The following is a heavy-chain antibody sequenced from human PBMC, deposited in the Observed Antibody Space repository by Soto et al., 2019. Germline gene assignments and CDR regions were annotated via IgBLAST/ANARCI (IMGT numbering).Heavy chain of an antibody. CDR3: ASCLGNSLYGMDV. J-gene: IGHJ6*02. CDR2: MNPNSGNT. CDR1: GYTFTSYD. D-gene: IGHD1-26*01. Sequence: DSCKVASKASGYTFTSYDINLVGQATGQGLEWMGWMNPNSGNTGYAQKFQGRVTMTRNTSISTAYMELSSLRSEDTAVYYCASCLGNSLYGMDVWGQGTTVTVSS. V-gene: IGHV1-8*01.